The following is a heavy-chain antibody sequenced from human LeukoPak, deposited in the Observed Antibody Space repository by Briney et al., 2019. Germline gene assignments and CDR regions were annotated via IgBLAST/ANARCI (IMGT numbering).Heavy chain of an antibody. D-gene: IGHD1-26*01. Sequence: ASVKVSCKASGGTFSSYAIGWVRQAPGQGLEWMGRIIPIFGTANYAQKFQGRVTITTDESTSTAYMELSSLRSEDTAVYYCATSGSLRHAFDIWGQGTMVTVSS. J-gene: IGHJ3*02. CDR2: IIPIFGTA. V-gene: IGHV1-69*05. CDR3: ATSGSLRHAFDI. CDR1: GGTFSSYA.